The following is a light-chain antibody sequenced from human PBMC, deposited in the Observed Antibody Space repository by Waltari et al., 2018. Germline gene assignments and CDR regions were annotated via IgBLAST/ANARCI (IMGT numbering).Light chain of an antibody. V-gene: IGKV3-20*01. CDR2: GAS. Sequence: CRASQSIKNSFLGWYPQRPGQAPRLVIHGASSRATGFPDRFSGSGSGTDFTLTISRLEPEDVAVYYCQQYDGSILTFGGGTKVEI. CDR1: QSIKNSF. J-gene: IGKJ4*01. CDR3: QQYDGSILT.